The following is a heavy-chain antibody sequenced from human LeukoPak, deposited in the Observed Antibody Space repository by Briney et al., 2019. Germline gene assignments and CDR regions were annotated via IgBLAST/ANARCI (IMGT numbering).Heavy chain of an antibody. D-gene: IGHD6-13*01. CDR3: AKDRTLYSSSWYYFDY. CDR2: ISGSGGST. CDR1: GFTFSSYA. J-gene: IGHJ4*02. V-gene: IGHV3-23*01. Sequence: GGSLRLSCAASGFTFSSYAMSWVRQAPGKGLEWVSAISGSGGSTYYADSVKGRFTISRDNSKSTLYLQMNSLRAEDTAVYYCAKDRTLYSSSWYYFDYWGQGTLVTVSS.